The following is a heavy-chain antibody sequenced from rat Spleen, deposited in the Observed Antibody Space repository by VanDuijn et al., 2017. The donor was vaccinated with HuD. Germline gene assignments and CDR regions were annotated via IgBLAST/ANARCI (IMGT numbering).Heavy chain of an antibody. J-gene: IGHJ2*01. CDR1: GFTFSSFA. D-gene: IGHD4-3*01. V-gene: IGHV5-20*01. CDR3: AVAGYGY. CDR2: ISYDGGST. Sequence: EVQLVESGGGLVQPGRSLKLSCAASGFTFSSFAMAWVRQAPTKGLEWVASISYDGGSTYYRDSVKGRFTISRDNAKSSLYLQMDSLRSEDTANYYCAVAGYGYWGKGVMVTVSS.